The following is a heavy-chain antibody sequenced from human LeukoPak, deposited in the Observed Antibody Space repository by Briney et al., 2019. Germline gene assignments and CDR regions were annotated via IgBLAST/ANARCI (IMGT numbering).Heavy chain of an antibody. CDR3: ARLRLRINWFDP. J-gene: IGHJ5*02. CDR1: GFTFSSYE. V-gene: IGHV3-48*03. D-gene: IGHD1-14*01. CDR2: ISSSGSTI. Sequence: GESLRLSCAASGFTFSSYEMNWVRQAPGKGLEWVSYISSSGSTIYYADSVKGRFTISRDNAKNSLYLQMNSLRAEDTAVYYCARLRLRINWFDPWGQGTLVTVSS.